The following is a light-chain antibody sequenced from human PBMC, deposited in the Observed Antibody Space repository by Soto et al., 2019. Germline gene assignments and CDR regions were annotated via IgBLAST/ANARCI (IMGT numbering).Light chain of an antibody. CDR3: QQYHSAPQT. V-gene: IGKV4-1*01. Sequence: DIVMTQSPDSLAVSLGERATINCKSSQSVLFSPNNKNYLAWYQQKPGQPPKLLIYWASTRESGVPDRFSGSGSGADFTLTIISLQGEDVAFYYCQQYHSAPQTFGEGTKVEIK. CDR1: QSVLFSPNNKNY. J-gene: IGKJ1*01. CDR2: WAS.